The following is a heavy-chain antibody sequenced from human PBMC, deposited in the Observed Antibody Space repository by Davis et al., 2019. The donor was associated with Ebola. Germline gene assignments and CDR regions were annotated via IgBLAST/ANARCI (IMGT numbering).Heavy chain of an antibody. J-gene: IGHJ6*02. D-gene: IGHD3-3*01. Sequence: SETLSLTCAVYGGSFSGYYWSWIRQPPGKGLEWIGSIYYSGSTYYNPSLKSRVTISVDTSKNQFSLKLSSVTAADTAVYYCARDRGRSGPNGHYYYGMDVWGQGTTVTVSS. CDR3: ARDRGRSGPNGHYYYGMDV. CDR2: IYYSGST. V-gene: IGHV4-34*01. CDR1: GGSFSGYY.